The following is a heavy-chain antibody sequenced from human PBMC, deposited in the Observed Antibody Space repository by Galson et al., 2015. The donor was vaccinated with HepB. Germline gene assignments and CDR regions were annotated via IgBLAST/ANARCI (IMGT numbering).Heavy chain of an antibody. V-gene: IGHV3-30*18. J-gene: IGHJ4*02. D-gene: IGHD2-2*01. CDR3: AKGLGYQLLFGSSWPFDY. CDR1: GFTFSSYG. CDR2: ISYDGSNK. Sequence: SLRLSCAASGFTFSSYGMHWVRQAPGKGLEWVAVISYDGSNKYYADSVKGRFTISRDNSKNTLYLQMNSLRAEDTAVYYCAKGLGYQLLFGSSWPFDYWGQGTLVTVSS.